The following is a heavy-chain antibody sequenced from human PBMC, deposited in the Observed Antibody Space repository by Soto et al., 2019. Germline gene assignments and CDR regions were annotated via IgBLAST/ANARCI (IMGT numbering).Heavy chain of an antibody. J-gene: IGHJ3*02. CDR1: GGSISSYY. D-gene: IGHD6-13*01. V-gene: IGHV4-4*07. CDR3: ARVEVQQLVPSDAFDI. CDR2: IYTSGST. Sequence: SETLSLTCTVSGGSISSYYWSWIRQPAGKGLEWIGRIYTSGSTSYNPSLKSRVTMSVDTSKNQFSLKLSSVTAADTAVYYCARVEVQQLVPSDAFDIWGQGTMVTVSS.